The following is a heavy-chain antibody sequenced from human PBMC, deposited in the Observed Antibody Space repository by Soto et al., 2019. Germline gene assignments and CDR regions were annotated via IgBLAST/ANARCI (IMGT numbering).Heavy chain of an antibody. CDR1: GFTFSSYA. CDR2: ISYDGSNK. D-gene: IGHD5-12*01. J-gene: IGHJ4*02. Sequence: QVQLVESGGGVVQPGRSLRLSCAASGFTFSSYAMHWVRQAPGKGLEWVAVISYDGSNKYYADSVKGRFTISRDNSKNTLYLQRNSLRAEDTAVYYCAREIGDGYNPTDCDYWGQGTLVTVSS. CDR3: AREIGDGYNPTDCDY. V-gene: IGHV3-30-3*01.